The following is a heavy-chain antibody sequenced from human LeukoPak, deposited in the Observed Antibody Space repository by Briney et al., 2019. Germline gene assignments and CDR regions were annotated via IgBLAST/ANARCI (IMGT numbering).Heavy chain of an antibody. CDR3: TGAYCSGGSCYDDY. D-gene: IGHD2-15*01. J-gene: IGHJ4*02. V-gene: IGHV1-18*01. CDR1: GYTFTSYG. CDR2: ITAYNGNT. Sequence: ASVKVSCKASGYTFTSYGISWVRQAPGQGLEWMGWITAYNGNTNYAQKLQGRVTITTDTSTSTAYMELRSLRSDDTAVYYCTGAYCSGGSCYDDYWGQGTLVTVSS.